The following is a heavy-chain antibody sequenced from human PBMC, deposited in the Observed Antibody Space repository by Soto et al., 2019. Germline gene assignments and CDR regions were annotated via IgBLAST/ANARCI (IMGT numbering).Heavy chain of an antibody. CDR1: GGTFSSYA. D-gene: IGHD6-19*01. J-gene: IGHJ4*02. Sequence: QVQLVQSGAEVKKPGSSVKVSCKASGGTFSSYAISWVRQAPGQGLEWMGGIIPIFGTANYAQKFQGRVTITADESTSTAYRGLSSLRAEDTAVYYCAGQGAVAGALNFDYWGQGTLVTVSS. V-gene: IGHV1-69*12. CDR3: AGQGAVAGALNFDY. CDR2: IIPIFGTA.